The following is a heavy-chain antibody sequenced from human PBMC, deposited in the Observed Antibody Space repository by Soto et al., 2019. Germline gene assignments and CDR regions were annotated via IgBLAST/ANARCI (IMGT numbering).Heavy chain of an antibody. J-gene: IGHJ4*02. V-gene: IGHV3-30*04. D-gene: IGHD3-10*01. CDR1: GFTFSSYA. CDR3: ASLSDITMVRGVISDFDY. Sequence: GGSLRLSCAASGFTFSSYAMHWVRQAPGKGLEWVAVISYDGSNKYYADSVKGRFTISRDNSKNTLYLQMNSLRAEDAAVYSGASLSDITMVRGVISDFDYWGQGTLVTVSS. CDR2: ISYDGSNK.